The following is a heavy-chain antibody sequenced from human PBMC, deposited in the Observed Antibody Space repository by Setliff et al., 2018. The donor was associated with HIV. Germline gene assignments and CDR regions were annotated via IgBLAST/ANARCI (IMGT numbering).Heavy chain of an antibody. Sequence: SETLSLTCAIYGGSFTGYYWSWIRQPPGKGLEWIGQISHTGSTNYNPSLTTRVTISVDTSKNQISLKVNSVTAADTAVYFCARGRGGNYFDSWGQGTLVTVSS. CDR1: GGSFTGYY. J-gene: IGHJ4*02. CDR2: ISHTGST. V-gene: IGHV4-34*01. CDR3: ARGRGGNYFDS.